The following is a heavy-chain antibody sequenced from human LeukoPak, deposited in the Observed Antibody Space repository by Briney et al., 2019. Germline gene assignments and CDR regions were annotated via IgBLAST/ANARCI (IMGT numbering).Heavy chain of an antibody. D-gene: IGHD5-24*01. CDR1: GGSFSGYY. CDR2: TNHSGST. Sequence: SETLSLTCAVYGGSFSGYYWSWIRPPPGKGLEWIGETNHSGSTNYNPSLKSRVTISVDSSKNQFSLNLSSVTAADTAVYYCARGHRIDGYNRSVPFDYWGQGTLVTVSS. CDR3: ARGHRIDGYNRSVPFDY. V-gene: IGHV4-34*01. J-gene: IGHJ4*02.